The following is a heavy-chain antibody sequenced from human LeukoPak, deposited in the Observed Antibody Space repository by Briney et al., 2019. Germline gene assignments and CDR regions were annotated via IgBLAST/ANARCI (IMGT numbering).Heavy chain of an antibody. V-gene: IGHV3-30*03. Sequence: GRSLRLSCAASGFTFTSCAMHWVRQAPGKGLEWVAAISYDASNNYYADSVKGRFTISRDNSKNTLFLQMNSLRAEDTAVYYCARVEYYDFWSGYFPGDYWGQGTLVTVSS. CDR2: ISYDASNN. CDR3: ARVEYYDFWSGYFPGDY. D-gene: IGHD3-3*01. J-gene: IGHJ4*02. CDR1: GFTFTSCA.